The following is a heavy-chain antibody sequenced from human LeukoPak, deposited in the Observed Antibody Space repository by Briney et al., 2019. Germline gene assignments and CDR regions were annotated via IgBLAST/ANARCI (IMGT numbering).Heavy chain of an antibody. D-gene: IGHD2/OR15-2a*01. Sequence: RXAPGXGLEWVSAISGSGGSTYYADSVKGRFTISKDNAKNTVYLQMNSLRAEDTAVYYCVSFYETYWGRGTLVTVSS. CDR2: ISGSGGST. CDR3: VSFYETY. V-gene: IGHV3-23*01. J-gene: IGHJ4*02.